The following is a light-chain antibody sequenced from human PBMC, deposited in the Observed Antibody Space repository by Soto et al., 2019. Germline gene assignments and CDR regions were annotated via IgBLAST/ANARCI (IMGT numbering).Light chain of an antibody. CDR2: AAS. Sequence: EIRLTQSPSSLSASVGERVTIAYRASHDINNFLAWFQQKPGKVPELLMYAASSLKSGVPSRFSGSGSGTDFTLTIDGLQPEDFATYFCQNYNSVPYTFGQGTKLEIK. CDR3: QNYNSVPYT. CDR1: HDINNF. V-gene: IGKV1-27*01. J-gene: IGKJ2*01.